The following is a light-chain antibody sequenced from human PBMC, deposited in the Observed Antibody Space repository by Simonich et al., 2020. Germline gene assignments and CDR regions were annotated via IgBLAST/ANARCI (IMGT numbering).Light chain of an antibody. Sequence: DIVMTQSPDSLAVSLGERATINCKSSQSVLYSSNNKNYLAWYKQKPGQPPKLLIYWASTRESGVPDRFSGSGSGTDFTRTISSLQAEDVAVYYCQQYYSTPWTFGQGTKVEIK. CDR1: QSVLYSSNNKNY. V-gene: IGKV4-1*01. J-gene: IGKJ1*01. CDR3: QQYYSTPWT. CDR2: WAS.